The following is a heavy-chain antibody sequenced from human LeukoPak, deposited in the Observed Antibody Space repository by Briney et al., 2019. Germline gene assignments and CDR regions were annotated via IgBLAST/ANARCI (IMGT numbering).Heavy chain of an antibody. Sequence: GGSLRLSFAASGFTFSSYWMSWVRQAPGKGLEWVANIKQDGSEKYYVDSVKGRFTISRDNAKNSLYLQMNSLRAEDTAVYYCARDLGSMVRGVISYYFDYWGQGTLVTVSS. CDR3: ARDLGSMVRGVISYYFDY. V-gene: IGHV3-7*01. CDR2: IKQDGSEK. CDR1: GFTFSSYW. J-gene: IGHJ4*02. D-gene: IGHD3-10*01.